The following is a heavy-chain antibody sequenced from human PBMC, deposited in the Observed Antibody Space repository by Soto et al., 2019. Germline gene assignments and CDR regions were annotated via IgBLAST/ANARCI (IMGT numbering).Heavy chain of an antibody. V-gene: IGHV3-30*04. D-gene: IGHD1-26*01. CDR2: ISYDGRDK. CDR1: GFTFSSYA. CDR3: ARSAGGSYPQYDY. J-gene: IGHJ4*02. Sequence: QVRLVESGGGVVQPGRSLRLSCAASGFTFSSYAMHWVRQAPGTGLEWVAVISYDGRDKYYPDSVKGRFTISRDNSKNTLYLQMNSLRAEDTAVYYCARSAGGSYPQYDYWGQGTLVTVSS.